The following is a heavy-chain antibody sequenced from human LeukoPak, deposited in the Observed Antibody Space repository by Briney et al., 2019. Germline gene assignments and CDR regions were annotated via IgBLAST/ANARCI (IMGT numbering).Heavy chain of an antibody. Sequence: PGGSLRLSCAASGFTFSSYSMNWVRQAPGKGLEWVSSISSSSSYIYYADSVKGRFTISRDNSKNTLYLQMNSLRAEDTAVYYCARAVSGYYYDSSGYYPIAYYYYMDVWGKGTTVTISS. V-gene: IGHV3-21*01. J-gene: IGHJ6*03. CDR2: ISSSSSYI. CDR1: GFTFSSYS. CDR3: ARAVSGYYYDSSGYYPIAYYYYMDV. D-gene: IGHD3-22*01.